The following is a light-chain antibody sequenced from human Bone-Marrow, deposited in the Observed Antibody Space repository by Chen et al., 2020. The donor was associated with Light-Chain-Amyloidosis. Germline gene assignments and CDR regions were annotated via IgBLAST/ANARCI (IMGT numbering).Light chain of an antibody. CDR3: QSYQGSSQGV. Sequence: NFMLTQPHSVSESPGKTVIISFTRSSGSIATNYVQWYQQRPGSAPTTVIYEDDQRHSGVPDRFSGSIDRSSSAASLTISGLKTEDEADYYCQSYQGSSQGVFGGGTKLTVL. CDR1: SGSIATNY. J-gene: IGLJ3*02. CDR2: EDD. V-gene: IGLV6-57*03.